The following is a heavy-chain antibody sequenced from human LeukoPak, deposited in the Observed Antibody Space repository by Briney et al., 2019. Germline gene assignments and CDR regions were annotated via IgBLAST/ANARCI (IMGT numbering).Heavy chain of an antibody. CDR1: GYTFTSYY. Sequence: ASVTVSCTASGYTFTSYYMHWVRQAPGQGLEWMGIINPSGGSTRYAQKFQGRVTMTRDTSTSTVYMELKSLRSEDTAIYYCARDGTPEYDHIWGRPQLYWGQGTLVIVSS. CDR2: INPSGGST. V-gene: IGHV1-46*01. CDR3: ARDGTPEYDHIWGRPQLY. D-gene: IGHD3-16*01. J-gene: IGHJ4*02.